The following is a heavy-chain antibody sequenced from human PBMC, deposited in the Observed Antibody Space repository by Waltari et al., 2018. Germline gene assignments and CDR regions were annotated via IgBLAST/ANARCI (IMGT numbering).Heavy chain of an antibody. J-gene: IGHJ4*02. CDR2: ISSSSSYI. CDR1: GFTFSSYS. Sequence: EVQLVESGGGLVKPGGSLRLSCAASGFTFSSYSMNWVRQAPGKGMEWVSYISSSSSYIYYADSVKGRFTISRDNAKNSLYLQMNSLRAEDTAVYYCARDRITKFDYWGQGTLVTVSS. CDR3: ARDRITKFDY. D-gene: IGHD3-10*01. V-gene: IGHV3-21*01.